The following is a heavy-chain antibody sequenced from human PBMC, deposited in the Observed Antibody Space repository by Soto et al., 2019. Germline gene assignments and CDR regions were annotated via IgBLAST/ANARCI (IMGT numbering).Heavy chain of an antibody. V-gene: IGHV3-33*01. D-gene: IGHD6-19*01. Sequence: QVRLVESGGGVVQPGRSLRLSCAASGFTFSNYGMHWVRQAPGKGLEWVAVIYYDGSNKYYGDSVKGRLTISRDNSKNTLYLQMNSLRAEDTAVYYCAREVTGTYGWFDPWGQGTLVTVSS. J-gene: IGHJ5*02. CDR3: AREVTGTYGWFDP. CDR1: GFTFSNYG. CDR2: IYYDGSNK.